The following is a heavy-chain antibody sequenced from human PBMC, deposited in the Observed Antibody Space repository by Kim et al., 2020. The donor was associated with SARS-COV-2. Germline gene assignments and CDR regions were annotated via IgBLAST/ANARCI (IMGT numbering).Heavy chain of an antibody. CDR1: GGSVSRGDFY. Sequence: SETLSLTCTVSGGSVSRGDFYWGWIRQTPGKGLEWLAYIYYLGTANYNPSLKSRTLISVDTSKNQFSLRLNSVTTADTAIYFCVRHRYWDNYYYM. CDR2: IYYLGTA. J-gene: IGHJ6*03. D-gene: IGHD1-20*01. V-gene: IGHV4-30-4*02. CDR3: VRHRYWDNYYYM.